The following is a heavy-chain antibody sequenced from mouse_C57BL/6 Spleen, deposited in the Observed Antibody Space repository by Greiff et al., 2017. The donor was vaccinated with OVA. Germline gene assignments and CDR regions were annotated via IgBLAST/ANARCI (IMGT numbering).Heavy chain of an antibody. CDR3: ARAGKDYAMDY. CDR1: GYAFSSYW. J-gene: IGHJ4*01. CDR2: IYPGDGDT. Sequence: QVQLQQSGAELVKPGASVKISCKASGYAFSSYWMNWVKQRPGKGLEWIGQIYPGDGDTNYNGKFKGKATLTADKSSSTAYMQLSSLTSEDSAVDFCARAGKDYAMDYWGQGTSVTVSS. V-gene: IGHV1-80*01.